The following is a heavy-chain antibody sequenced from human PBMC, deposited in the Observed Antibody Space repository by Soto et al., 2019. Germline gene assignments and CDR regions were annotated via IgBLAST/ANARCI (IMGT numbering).Heavy chain of an antibody. J-gene: IGHJ4*02. D-gene: IGHD6-19*01. Sequence: EALSLTCAVYGGSFSCYYWSWIRQPPGKGLEWIGEINPSGSTNYNPSLKSRVTISVDTSKNQFSLNLSSVTAADTAVYYCARGRPGRSSGWYNYWGQGTLVTVSS. CDR1: GGSFSCYY. CDR3: ARGRPGRSSGWYNY. V-gene: IGHV4-34*01. CDR2: INPSGST.